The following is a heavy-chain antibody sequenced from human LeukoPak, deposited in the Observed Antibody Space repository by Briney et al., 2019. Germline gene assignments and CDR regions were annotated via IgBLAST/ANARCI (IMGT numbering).Heavy chain of an antibody. Sequence: SETLSLTCTASGGSISSYYWSWIRQSPGKGLEWIGYIYYSGSTNYNPSLKSRVTLSVDTSKNQFSLKLTSVTAADTAVYYCARQRSALEAFDIWGQGTMVTVSS. CDR1: GGSISSYY. V-gene: IGHV4-59*08. CDR3: ARQRSALEAFDI. D-gene: IGHD1-26*01. CDR2: IYYSGST. J-gene: IGHJ3*02.